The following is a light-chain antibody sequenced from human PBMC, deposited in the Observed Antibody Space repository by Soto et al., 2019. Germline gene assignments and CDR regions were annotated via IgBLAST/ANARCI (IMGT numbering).Light chain of an antibody. CDR1: SSDVGGYDY. Sequence: QSALTQPASVSGSPGQSITISCTGTSSDVGGYDYVSWCQQHPGKVPKLMLYAVSNRPSGVSSRFSGSKSGNTASLTISGLQAEDEADYYCSSYTRNSTYVFGSGTKLTVL. CDR2: AVS. V-gene: IGLV2-14*01. CDR3: SSYTRNSTYV. J-gene: IGLJ1*01.